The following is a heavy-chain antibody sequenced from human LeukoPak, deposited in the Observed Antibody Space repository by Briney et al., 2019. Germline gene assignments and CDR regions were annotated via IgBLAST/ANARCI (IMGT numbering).Heavy chain of an antibody. CDR3: ARDRRDGYCLGH. CDR1: GFTVSSSY. J-gene: IGHJ4*02. CDR2: MYSGGTT. Sequence: GGSLRLSCTGSGFTVSSSYMSWVRQTPGRGLEWVSVMYSGGTTYYADSVKGRFTISRDSSKNTVNLQMNSLRAEDTAVYYCARDRRDGYCLGHWGQGTLVTVSS. V-gene: IGHV3-66*01. D-gene: IGHD5-24*01.